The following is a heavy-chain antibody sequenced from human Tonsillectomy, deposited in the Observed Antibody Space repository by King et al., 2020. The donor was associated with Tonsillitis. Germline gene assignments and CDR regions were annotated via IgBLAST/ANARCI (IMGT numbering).Heavy chain of an antibody. D-gene: IGHD4-23*01. J-gene: IGHJ4*02. CDR2: ISYDGSNK. V-gene: IGHV3-30-3*01. Sequence: VQLVESGGGVVQPGRSLRLSCAASGFTFSSYAMPWVRQAPGKGLEWGAVISYDGSNKNYADSVKGRLTISKDNSKNTLYLQMNSLRAEDTAVYYCARGPTVVTPGDYWGQGTLVTVSS. CDR3: ARGPTVVTPGDY. CDR1: GFTFSSYA.